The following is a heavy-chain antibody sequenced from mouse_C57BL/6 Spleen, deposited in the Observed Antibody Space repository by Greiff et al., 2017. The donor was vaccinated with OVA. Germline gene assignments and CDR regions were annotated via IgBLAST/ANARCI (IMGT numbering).Heavy chain of an antibody. CDR3: ARYYGSSSWFAD. D-gene: IGHD1-1*01. CDR2: INPSSGYT. CDR1: GYTFTSYW. J-gene: IGHJ3*01. V-gene: IGHV1-7*01. Sequence: VKLMESGAELAKPGASVKLSCKASGYTFTSYWMHWVKQRPGQGLEWIGYINPSSGYTKYNQKFKDKATLTADNSSSTSYMQLSSLTYEDSAVYYGARYYGSSSWFADWGQGTLVTVSA.